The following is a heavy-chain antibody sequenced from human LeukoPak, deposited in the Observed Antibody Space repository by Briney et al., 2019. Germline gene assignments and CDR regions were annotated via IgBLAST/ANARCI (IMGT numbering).Heavy chain of an antibody. Sequence: NPSETLSLTCTVSGGSFSSGSYYWSWIRQPPGKGLEWIGYIYYSGSTNYNPSLKSRVTISVDTSKNQFSLKLSSVTAADTAVYYCARESENYYFDYWGQGTLVTVSS. V-gene: IGHV4-61*01. CDR3: ARESENYYFDY. CDR2: IYYSGST. CDR1: GGSFSSGSYY. J-gene: IGHJ4*02.